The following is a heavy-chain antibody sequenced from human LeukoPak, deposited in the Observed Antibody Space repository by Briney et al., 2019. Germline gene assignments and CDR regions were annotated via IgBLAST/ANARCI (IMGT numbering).Heavy chain of an antibody. CDR2: ISAYNGNT. CDR3: ARFVMRGYSSSWYSHDY. CDR1: GYTFTSYG. V-gene: IGHV1-18*01. D-gene: IGHD6-13*01. J-gene: IGHJ4*02. Sequence: ASVKVSCKASGYTFTSYGISWVRQAPGQGLEWMGWISAYNGNTNYAQKLQGRVTMTTDTSTSTAYMELRSLRSDDTAVYYCARFVMRGYSSSWYSHDYWGQGTLVTVSS.